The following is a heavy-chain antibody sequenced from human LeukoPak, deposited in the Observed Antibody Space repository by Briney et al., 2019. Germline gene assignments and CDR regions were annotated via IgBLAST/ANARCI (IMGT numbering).Heavy chain of an antibody. CDR3: ARDGAEIGLFDY. V-gene: IGHV3-21*01. CDR2: ISSSSSYI. D-gene: IGHD3-10*01. CDR1: GFTFSSYS. Sequence: GGSLRLSCAASGFTFSSYSVNWVRQAPGKGLEWVSSISSSSSYIYYADSVKGRFTISRDNAKNSLYLQMNSLRAEDTAVYYCARDGAEIGLFDYWGQGTLVTVSS. J-gene: IGHJ4*02.